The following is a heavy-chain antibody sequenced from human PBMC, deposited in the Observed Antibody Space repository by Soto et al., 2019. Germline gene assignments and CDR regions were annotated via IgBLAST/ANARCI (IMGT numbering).Heavy chain of an antibody. Sequence: QVQLQESGPGLVKPSETLSLTCTVSGGSIRNYYWSWIRQPPGKGLEWIGFIYYSGNTNYNPSLKNRVTISVDTSKNQFSLKMTSVTAADTAVYYCAVTTATEYFHYWGQGTLVTVSS. CDR3: AVTTATEYFHY. J-gene: IGHJ1*01. D-gene: IGHD1-1*01. V-gene: IGHV4-59*01. CDR2: IYYSGNT. CDR1: GGSIRNYY.